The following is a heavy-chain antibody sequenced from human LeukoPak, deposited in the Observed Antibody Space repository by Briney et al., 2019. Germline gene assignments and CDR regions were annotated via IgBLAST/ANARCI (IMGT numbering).Heavy chain of an antibody. J-gene: IGHJ4*02. D-gene: IGHD1-1*01. CDR1: GFTFSGFG. V-gene: IGHV3-30*02. CDR2: IGYDGMNK. Sequence: GGSLRLSCAASGFTFSGFGMHWVRQAPGKGLEWVAFIGYDGMNKYYADSVKGRFIISRDNSKNTLYLQMNSLRVEDTAVYYCAKTKDSHRGMSRRLKSPDYWGQGTLVTVSS. CDR3: AKTKDSHRGMSRRLKSPDY.